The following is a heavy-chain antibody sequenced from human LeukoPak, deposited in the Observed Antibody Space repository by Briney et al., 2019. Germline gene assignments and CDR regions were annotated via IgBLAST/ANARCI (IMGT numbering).Heavy chain of an antibody. Sequence: ASVKVSCKASRGTLSSYAISWVRQAPGQGLEWMGGIIPIFGTANYAQKFQGRVTITADESTSTAYMELSSLRSGDRAVYYCARGEGEYSWFDPWGQGTLVTVSS. CDR3: ARGEGEYSWFDP. CDR2: IIPIFGTA. V-gene: IGHV1-69*13. CDR1: RGTLSSYA. J-gene: IGHJ5*02. D-gene: IGHD1-26*01.